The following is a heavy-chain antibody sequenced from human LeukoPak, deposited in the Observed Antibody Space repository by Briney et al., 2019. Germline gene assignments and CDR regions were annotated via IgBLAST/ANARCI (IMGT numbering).Heavy chain of an antibody. Sequence: PSETLSLTCAVYGASFSGYYWSWVRQAPGRGLEWVSAISGSSGLTYYADSVKGRFTISRDNSKNTLFLQMNSLRAEDTAVYYCARRGESASYGDYRFDYWGQGTLVTVSS. V-gene: IGHV3-23*01. CDR2: ISGSSGLT. CDR1: GASFSGYY. CDR3: ARRGESASYGDYRFDY. D-gene: IGHD4-17*01. J-gene: IGHJ4*02.